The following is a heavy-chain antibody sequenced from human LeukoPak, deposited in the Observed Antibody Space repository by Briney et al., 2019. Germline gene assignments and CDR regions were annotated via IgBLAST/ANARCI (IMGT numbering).Heavy chain of an antibody. CDR2: ISSSGSTI. Sequence: GGSLRLSCAASGFTFSDYYMSWIRQAPGKGLEWVSYISSSGSTIYYADSVKGRFTISRDNAKNSLYLQMNSLRVEDTAMYYCAREDIVVVGWFDPWGQGTLVTVSS. J-gene: IGHJ5*02. CDR3: AREDIVVVGWFDP. CDR1: GFTFSDYY. D-gene: IGHD2-15*01. V-gene: IGHV3-11*01.